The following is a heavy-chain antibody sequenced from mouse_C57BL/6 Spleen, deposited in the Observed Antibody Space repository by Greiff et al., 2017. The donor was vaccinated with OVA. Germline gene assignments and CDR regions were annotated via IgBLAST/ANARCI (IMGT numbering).Heavy chain of an antibody. J-gene: IGHJ3*01. V-gene: IGHV1-15*01. CDR2: IDPETGGT. CDR3: TRYRVTWFAY. Sequence: VKLQESGAELVRPGASVTLSCKASGYTFTDYEMHWVKQTPVHGLEWIGAIDPETGGTAYNQKFKGKAILTADKSSSTAYMELRSLTSEDSAVYYCTRYRVTWFAYWGQGTLVTVSA. CDR1: GYTFTDYE.